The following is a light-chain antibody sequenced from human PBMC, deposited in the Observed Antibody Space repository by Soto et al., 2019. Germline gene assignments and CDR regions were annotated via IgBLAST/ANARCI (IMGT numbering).Light chain of an antibody. CDR1: SSDVGSYNL. CDR3: CSYAGSSTVV. V-gene: IGLV2-23*01. J-gene: IGLJ3*02. Sequence: QSALTQPASVSGSPGQSITISCTGTSSDVGSYNLVSWYQQHPGKAPKLMIYEGSKRPSGVSNRFSGSKSGNMASLTISGLQPEDEADYYCCSYAGSSTVVFGGGTKLTVL. CDR2: EGS.